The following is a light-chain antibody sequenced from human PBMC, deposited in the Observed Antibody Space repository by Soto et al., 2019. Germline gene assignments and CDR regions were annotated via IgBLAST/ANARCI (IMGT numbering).Light chain of an antibody. CDR2: GAS. CDR3: QQHNNWPPWT. V-gene: IGKV3-15*01. CDR1: QSVSSN. J-gene: IGKJ1*01. Sequence: EIVMTQSPATLSVSPGERATLSCRASQSVSSNLAWYQQKPGQAPSLLMYGASTRATGIPDRFSGSGSGTEFTLTISSLQSEDFAVYYCQQHNNWPPWTFGQGTKVEIK.